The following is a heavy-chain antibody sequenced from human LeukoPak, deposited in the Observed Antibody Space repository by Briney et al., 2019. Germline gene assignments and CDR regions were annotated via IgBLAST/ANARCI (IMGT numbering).Heavy chain of an antibody. D-gene: IGHD6-19*01. V-gene: IGHV4-4*07. CDR2: MHTSGST. CDR1: GCSISGYY. J-gene: IGHJ4*02. Sequence: SETLSLTCTVSGCSISGYYWNWIRQPAGKGLEWIGRMHTSGSTNHNPSLKSRITMSVDRSKNQFSLKLSSVTAADTAVYYCVRDSGSGWYDYWGQGTLVTVSS. CDR3: VRDSGSGWYDY.